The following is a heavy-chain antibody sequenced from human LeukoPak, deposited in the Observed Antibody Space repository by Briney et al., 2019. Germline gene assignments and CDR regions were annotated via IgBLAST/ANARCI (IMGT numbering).Heavy chain of an antibody. CDR2: ISGSGGST. CDR1: GFTFSSYA. CDR3: AKDHGAMTTGNWFDP. D-gene: IGHD2-2*01. J-gene: IGHJ5*02. Sequence: GGSLRLSCAASGFTFSSYAMSWVRQAPGKGLEWVSAISGSGGSTYYADSVKGRFTISRDNSKNTLYLQMNSLRAEDTAVYYCAKDHGAMTTGNWFDPWGQGTLVTVSS. V-gene: IGHV3-23*01.